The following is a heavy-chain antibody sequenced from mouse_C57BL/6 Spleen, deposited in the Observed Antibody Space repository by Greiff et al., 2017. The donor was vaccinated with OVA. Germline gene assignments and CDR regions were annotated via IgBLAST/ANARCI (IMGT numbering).Heavy chain of an antibody. Sequence: EVKLMESGGGLVKPGGSLKLSCAASGFTFSSYAMSWVRQTPEKRLEWVATISDGGSYTYYPDNVKGRFTISRDNAKNNLYLQMSHLKSEDTAMYYCARGKTPFDYWGQGTTLTVSS. CDR1: GFTFSSYA. CDR2: ISDGGSYT. CDR3: ARGKTPFDY. V-gene: IGHV5-4*03. J-gene: IGHJ2*01.